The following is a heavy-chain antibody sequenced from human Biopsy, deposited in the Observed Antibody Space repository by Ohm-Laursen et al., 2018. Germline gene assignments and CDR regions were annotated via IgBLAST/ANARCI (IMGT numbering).Heavy chain of an antibody. Sequence: SLRLSRTASGFTFTSYAMHWVRQAPGKGLEWVAVISYDGSGEYYADSLQGRIIISRDNPKNTVDLQMNSLRAEDTAVYFCARDGKRWDYSTYFTWHFDLWGRGTLVTVSS. CDR2: ISYDGSGE. CDR1: GFTFTSYA. CDR3: ARDGKRWDYSTYFTWHFDL. J-gene: IGHJ2*01. D-gene: IGHD4-11*01. V-gene: IGHV3-30*03.